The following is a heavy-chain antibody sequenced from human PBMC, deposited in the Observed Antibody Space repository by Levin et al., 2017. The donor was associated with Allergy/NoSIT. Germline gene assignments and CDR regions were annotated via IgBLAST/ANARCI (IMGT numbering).Heavy chain of an antibody. V-gene: IGHV3-7*01. CDR2: IKQDGSEK. CDR1: GFTFSSYW. D-gene: IGHD2-15*01. J-gene: IGHJ5*02. CDR3: AREEGYCSGGRCYFWFDP. Sequence: GGSLRLSCAASGFTFSSYWMSWVRQAPGKGLEWVANIKQDGSEKNYVDSVKGRFTISRDNAENSLYLQMNSLRAEDTAVYYCAREEGYCSGGRCYFWFDPWGQGTLVTVSS.